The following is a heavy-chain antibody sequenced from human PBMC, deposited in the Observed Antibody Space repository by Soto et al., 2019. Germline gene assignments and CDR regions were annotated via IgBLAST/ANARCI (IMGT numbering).Heavy chain of an antibody. J-gene: IGHJ4*02. D-gene: IGHD3-3*01. Sequence: PGGSLRLSCAASGFTFSSYAMSWVRQAPGKGLEWVSAISGSGGSTYYADSVKGRFTISRDNSKNTLYLQMNSLRAEDTAVYYCAKDLEIFGVVNGYFDYWGQGTLVTVSS. CDR3: AKDLEIFGVVNGYFDY. CDR2: ISGSGGST. V-gene: IGHV3-23*01. CDR1: GFTFSSYA.